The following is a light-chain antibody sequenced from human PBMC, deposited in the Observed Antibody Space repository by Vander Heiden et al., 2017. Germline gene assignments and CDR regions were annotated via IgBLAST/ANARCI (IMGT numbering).Light chain of an antibody. Sequence: QSALTQPPSASGSPGQSVTISCTGTSSDVGGYNYVSWYQQHPGKAPKLMIYEVSTRPSGVPDRFSGSKSGNTASLTVSGLQAEDEADYYCSSSSGSDNLGVFGTGTTVIVL. CDR3: SSSSGSDNLGV. CDR2: EVS. CDR1: SSDVGGYNY. J-gene: IGLJ1*01. V-gene: IGLV2-8*01.